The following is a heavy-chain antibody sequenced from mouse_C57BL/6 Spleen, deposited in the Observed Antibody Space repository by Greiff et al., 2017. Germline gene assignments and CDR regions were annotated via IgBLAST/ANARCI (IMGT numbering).Heavy chain of an antibody. Sequence: EVKLMESGGGLVKPGGSLKLSCAASGFTFSDYGMHWVRQAPEKGLEWVAYISSGSSTIYYADTVKGRFTISRDNAKNTLFLQMTSLRSEDTAMYYCARREYSKDYAMDYWGQGTSVTVSS. CDR2: ISSGSSTI. D-gene: IGHD2-5*01. J-gene: IGHJ4*01. CDR1: GFTFSDYG. CDR3: ARREYSKDYAMDY. V-gene: IGHV5-17*01.